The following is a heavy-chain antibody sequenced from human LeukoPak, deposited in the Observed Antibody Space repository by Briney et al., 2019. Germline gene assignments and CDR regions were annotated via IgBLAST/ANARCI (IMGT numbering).Heavy chain of an antibody. CDR1: GFIFRNDV. CDR3: AKDFAMLRFPASFDS. D-gene: IGHD2-21*01. Sequence: PGGSLRLSCAASGFIFRNDVMTWVRQAAGKGLEWVSSISGIGGGTYYADSVKGRFTISRDNSKNMLYLQMNSLRAEDTAIYFCAKDFAMLRFPASFDSWGQGTLVTVSS. CDR2: ISGIGGGT. V-gene: IGHV3-23*01. J-gene: IGHJ4*02.